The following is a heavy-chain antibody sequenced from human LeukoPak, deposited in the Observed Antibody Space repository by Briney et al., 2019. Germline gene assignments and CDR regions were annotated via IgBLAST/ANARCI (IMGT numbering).Heavy chain of an antibody. J-gene: IGHJ6*03. CDR3: AREAVGDIVVVPAEYYYYMDV. V-gene: IGHV1-8*01. CDR2: MNPNSGNT. CDR1: GYTFTSYD. D-gene: IGHD2-2*01. Sequence: ASVKVSCKASGYTFTSYDINWVRQATGQGLEWMGWMNPNSGNTGYAQKFQGRVTMTRNTSISTAYMELSSLRSEDTAVYYCAREAVGDIVVVPAEYYYYMDVWGKGTTVTVSS.